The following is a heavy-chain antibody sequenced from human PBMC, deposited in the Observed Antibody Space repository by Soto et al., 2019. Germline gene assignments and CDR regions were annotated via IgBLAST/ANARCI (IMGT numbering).Heavy chain of an antibody. Sequence: KPSETLSLTCRVSDGSVNSDSSYWGWIRQPPGKGLEWIGVINHSGSTYHNLSLKGRVTMSVDASRNQFSLKLTSMTAADTAVYYCARRGGYVSVGYYYLWDSWGQGTLVTVSS. CDR3: ARRGGYVSVGYYYLWDS. CDR1: DGSVNSDSSY. J-gene: IGHJ4*02. V-gene: IGHV4-39*01. CDR2: INHSGST. D-gene: IGHD3-22*01.